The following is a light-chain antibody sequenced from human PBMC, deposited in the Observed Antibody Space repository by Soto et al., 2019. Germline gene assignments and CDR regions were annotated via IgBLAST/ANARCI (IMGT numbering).Light chain of an antibody. CDR1: QSISRW. CDR2: KAS. V-gene: IGKV1-5*03. CDR3: QQYNSYWVT. Sequence: DIQMTQSPSTLSASVGDRVTITCLAIQSISRWLEWYQQKPGKAPKLLIYKASSLESGVPSRFRGSGSGTEFTLTISSLQPDDFETYYCQQYNSYWVTFGPGTKVDIK. J-gene: IGKJ3*01.